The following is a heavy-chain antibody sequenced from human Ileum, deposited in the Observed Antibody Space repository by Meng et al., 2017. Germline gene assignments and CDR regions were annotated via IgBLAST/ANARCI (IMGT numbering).Heavy chain of an antibody. CDR3: ARELLGYSSGWVDY. D-gene: IGHD6-19*01. Sequence: LSLTCAASGFTFSNYCMNWVRQAPGKGLEWVSCISRSSIINYVVSVKGRFTISRDNAKNSLCLQMNSLRDEDTAVYYCARELLGYSSGWVDYWGQGTLVTVSS. V-gene: IGHV3-69-1*01. CDR1: GFTFSNYC. J-gene: IGHJ4*02. CDR2: ISRSSII.